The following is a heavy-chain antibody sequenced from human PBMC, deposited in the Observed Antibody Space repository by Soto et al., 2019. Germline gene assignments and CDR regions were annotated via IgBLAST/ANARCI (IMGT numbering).Heavy chain of an antibody. J-gene: IGHJ4*02. V-gene: IGHV4-30-2*01. CDR2: IYHIGST. Sequence: SETLSLTCTVSGGSISSSSYYWGWIRQPPGKGLEWIGYIYHIGSTYYNPSLKSRVTISIDRSKNQFSLKLNSVTAADTAVFYCARHSPDFDWLSQFDYWGQGTLVTVSS. CDR3: ARHSPDFDWLSQFDY. CDR1: GGSISSSSYY. D-gene: IGHD3-9*01.